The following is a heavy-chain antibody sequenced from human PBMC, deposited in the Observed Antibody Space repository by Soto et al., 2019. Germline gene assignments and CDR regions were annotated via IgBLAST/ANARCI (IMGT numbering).Heavy chain of an antibody. CDR1: GGTFSSYT. V-gene: IGHV1-69*04. D-gene: IGHD3-10*01. CDR2: IIPILGIA. Sequence: SVKVSCKASGGTFSSYTISWVRQAPGQGLEWMGRIIPILGIANYAQKFQGRVTITADKSTSTAYMELSSLRSEDTAVYYCARDRHAMVRGVASDYGMDVWGQGTTVTVSS. CDR3: ARDRHAMVRGVASDYGMDV. J-gene: IGHJ6*02.